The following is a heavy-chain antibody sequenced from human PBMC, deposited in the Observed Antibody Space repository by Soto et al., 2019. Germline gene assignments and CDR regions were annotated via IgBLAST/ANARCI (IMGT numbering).Heavy chain of an antibody. CDR1: RFTVSSNY. J-gene: IGHJ6*02. CDR3: ARPTNRGKYYYGMDV. V-gene: IGHV3-66*04. Sequence: PGGSLRLSCAASRFTVSSNYMSWVRQAPGKGLEWISVIYSGGHTYYADSVKDRFTISRDDSKNTLYLQMDSLRASDTAMYYCARPTNRGKYYYGMDVWGQGTTVTVSS. D-gene: IGHD2-8*01. CDR2: IYSGGHT.